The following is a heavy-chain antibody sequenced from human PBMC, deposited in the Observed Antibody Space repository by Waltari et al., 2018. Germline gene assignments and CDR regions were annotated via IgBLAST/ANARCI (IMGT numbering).Heavy chain of an antibody. CDR3: ARRRLGTVADPNFDL. J-gene: IGHJ4*02. CDR2: VFCSWRT. Sequence: PRLQESGPGLAGPSETLSLIVPVAVGSFSTRGYYWVWIRQHPGKWLEWIARVFCSWRTCYSPSRQCRVTVNVDTSKNRFSVGLSHVTAADTAVYFCARRRLGTVADPNFDLWGPGTAVIVSP. D-gene: IGHD6-19*01. V-gene: IGHV4-39*01. CDR1: VGSFSTRGYY.